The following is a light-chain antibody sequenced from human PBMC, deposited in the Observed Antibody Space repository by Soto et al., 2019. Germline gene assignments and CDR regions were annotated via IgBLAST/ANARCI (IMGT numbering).Light chain of an antibody. Sequence: EIVMTQSPATLSVSPGERATLSCRASQSVSSNLAWYQQKPGQAPRLLIYGASTRAIGIPARFSGSGSGTEFTLTLSSLQSEDFAVYYCQQYNNWPPWTFGQGTKVEIK. J-gene: IGKJ1*01. CDR3: QQYNNWPPWT. CDR2: GAS. CDR1: QSVSSN. V-gene: IGKV3-15*01.